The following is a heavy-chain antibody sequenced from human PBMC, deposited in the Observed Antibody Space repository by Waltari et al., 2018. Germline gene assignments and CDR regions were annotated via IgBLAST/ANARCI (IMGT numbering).Heavy chain of an antibody. V-gene: IGHV3-23*04. CDR3: AKGHEGRYFAFDM. Sequence: EVQLVESGGGLVQPGGSLRLSCAASGFTFSGSAMRWVRLAPGKGLEGVSGISGSGDDTYYPDPVKGRFTVARDNPKNSLYLQMNSLRAEDTAVYYCAKGHEGRYFAFDMWGQGTMVTVSS. J-gene: IGHJ3*02. CDR2: ISGSGDDT. CDR1: GFTFSGSA. D-gene: IGHD3-9*01.